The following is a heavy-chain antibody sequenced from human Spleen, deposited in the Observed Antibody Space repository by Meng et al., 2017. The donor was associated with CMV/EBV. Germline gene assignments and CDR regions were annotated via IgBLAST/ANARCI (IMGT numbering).Heavy chain of an antibody. CDR3: ARLDCSSNSCYSFDY. CDR1: GGSISNRFYY. D-gene: IGHD2-2*01. CDR2: IHYSGST. Sequence: SETLSLTCSVSGGSISNRFYYWGWVRQPPGKGLEWIVSIHYSGSTSYNPSLKSRVTISVDTSKNQFSLNLNSVTAAETALCYCARLDCSSNSCYSFDYWGQGILVTVSS. J-gene: IGHJ4*02. V-gene: IGHV4-39*01.